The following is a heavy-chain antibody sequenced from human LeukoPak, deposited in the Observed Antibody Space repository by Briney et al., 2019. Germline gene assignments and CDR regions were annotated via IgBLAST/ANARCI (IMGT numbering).Heavy chain of an antibody. Sequence: GRSLRLSCAASGFTFDDYAMHWVRQAPGKGLEWVSGISWNSGSIGYADSVKGRFTISRDNAKNSLYPQMNSLRAEDTAVYYCARGNDAFDIWGQGTMVTVSS. CDR2: ISWNSGSI. CDR3: ARGNDAFDI. V-gene: IGHV3-9*01. CDR1: GFTFDDYA. J-gene: IGHJ3*02.